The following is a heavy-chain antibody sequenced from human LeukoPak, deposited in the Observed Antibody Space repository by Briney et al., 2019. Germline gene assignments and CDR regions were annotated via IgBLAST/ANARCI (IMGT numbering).Heavy chain of an antibody. CDR1: GYTFTGYY. Sequence: PQASVKVSCKASGYTFTGYYMHWVRQAPGQGLEWMGWINPNSGGTNYAQKFQGRVTMTRDTSISTAYMELSRLRSDDTAVYYCARDLRTLLWFGELEFDPWGQGTLVTVSS. J-gene: IGHJ5*02. CDR2: INPNSGGT. D-gene: IGHD3-10*01. CDR3: ARDLRTLLWFGELEFDP. V-gene: IGHV1-2*02.